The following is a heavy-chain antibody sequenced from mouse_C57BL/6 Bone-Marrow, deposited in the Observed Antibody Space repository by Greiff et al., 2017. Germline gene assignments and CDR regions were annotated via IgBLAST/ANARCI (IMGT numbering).Heavy chain of an antibody. CDR1: GFTFSDYY. J-gene: IGHJ4*01. CDR2: INYDGSST. V-gene: IGHV5-16*01. CDR3: ARDRRNYAMDY. Sequence: EVKLQQSEGGLVQPGSSMKLSCTASGFTFSDYYMAWVRQVPEKGLEWVANINYDGSSTYYLDSLKSRFIISRDNATNILYLQLSSLKSEDTATYYCARDRRNYAMDYWGQGTSVTVSS.